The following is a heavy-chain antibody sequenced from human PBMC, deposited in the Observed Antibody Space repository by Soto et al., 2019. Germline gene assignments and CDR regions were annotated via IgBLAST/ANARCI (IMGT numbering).Heavy chain of an antibody. J-gene: IGHJ4*02. CDR2: IRNRPNSYTT. CDR3: VRDSGRGFYFDY. Sequence: GGSLRLSCAASGFTFSDHYMDWVRQAPGKGLEWVGRIRNRPNSYTTQYAASVKGRFAVLRDDSENLVYLQMNDLKTEDTAVYYCVRDSGRGFYFDYWGQGAQVTVS. V-gene: IGHV3-72*01. CDR1: GFTFSDHY. D-gene: IGHD3-10*01.